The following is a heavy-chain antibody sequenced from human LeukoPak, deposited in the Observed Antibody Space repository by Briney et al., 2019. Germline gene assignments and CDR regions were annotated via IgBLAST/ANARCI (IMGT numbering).Heavy chain of an antibody. D-gene: IGHD6-19*01. V-gene: IGHV4-59*01. Sequence: SDTLSLTCTVSGGSISTYYWVWIRQPPAKGLEWIGHIYDSGSPTYKSSLKSRVTISVDTSKSQFSLRLTSVTAADTAVYYCARDGYSSGWYDYWGQGTLVTVSS. J-gene: IGHJ4*02. CDR1: GGSISTYY. CDR3: ARDGYSSGWYDY. CDR2: IYDSGSP.